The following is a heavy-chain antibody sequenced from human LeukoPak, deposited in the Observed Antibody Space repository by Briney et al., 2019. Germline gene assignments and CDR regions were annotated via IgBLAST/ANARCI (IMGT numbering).Heavy chain of an antibody. CDR1: GYTFTGYY. J-gene: IGHJ6*02. V-gene: IGHV1-2*02. CDR3: TRYSSSWYRYYYYYDMDV. D-gene: IGHD6-13*01. Sequence: ASVKVSCKASGYTFTGYYMHWVRQAPGQGLEWMGWINPNSGGTNYAQKFQGRVTMTRDTSISTAYMELSRLRSDDTAVYYCTRYSSSWYRYYYYYDMDVWGQGTTVTVSS. CDR2: INPNSGGT.